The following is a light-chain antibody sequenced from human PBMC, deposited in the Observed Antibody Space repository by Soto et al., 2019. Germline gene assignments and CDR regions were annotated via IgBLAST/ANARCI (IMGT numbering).Light chain of an antibody. J-gene: IGKJ1*01. CDR1: QSVSSSY. V-gene: IGKV3-20*01. CDR3: QQYGSSPRT. CDR2: GAS. Sequence: ELVLTQSPGTLSLSPGERATLSCRASQSVSSSYLAWYQQKPGQASRLLIYGASSRATGIPDRFSGSGSGTDFTLTISRLEPEDFAVYYCQQYGSSPRTFGQGTKVDSK.